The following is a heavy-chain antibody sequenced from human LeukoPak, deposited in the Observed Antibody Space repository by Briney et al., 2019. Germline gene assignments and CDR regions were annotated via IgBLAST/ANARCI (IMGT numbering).Heavy chain of an antibody. Sequence: GASVKVSCKASGYTFTNYDINWVRQATGQGLEWMGWMNPNSGNTGYGQKFQGRVTITRDTSASTAYMELSSLRSEDMAVYYCATDGRVAFDMWGQGTMVTVSS. J-gene: IGHJ3*02. CDR1: GYTFTNYD. CDR3: ATDGRVAFDM. V-gene: IGHV1-8*03. D-gene: IGHD2-15*01. CDR2: MNPNSGNT.